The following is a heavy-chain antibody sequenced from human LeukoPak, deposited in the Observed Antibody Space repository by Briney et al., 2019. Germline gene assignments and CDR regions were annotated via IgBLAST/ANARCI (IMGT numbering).Heavy chain of an antibody. V-gene: IGHV1-69*13. CDR1: GGTFSSYA. CDR2: IIPIFGTA. CDR3: ARDRRGSVDP. D-gene: IGHD3-10*01. Sequence: AASVKVSCKASGGTFSSYAISWVRQAPGQGLEWMGGIIPIFGTANYAQKFQGRVTITADESTSTAYMELSSLRSEDTAVYYCARDRRGSVDPWGQGTLVTVSS. J-gene: IGHJ5*02.